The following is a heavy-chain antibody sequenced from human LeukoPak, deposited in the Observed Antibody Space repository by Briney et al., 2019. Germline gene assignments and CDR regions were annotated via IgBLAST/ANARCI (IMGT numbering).Heavy chain of an antibody. V-gene: IGHV4-4*07. CDR3: ARGGAAAGTKGAFDI. J-gene: IGHJ3*02. D-gene: IGHD6-13*01. CDR1: TASIGMYY. CDR2: IHARGST. Sequence: SETRSLTCTLATASIGMYYCGCIRQPAGELPEWNGRIHARGSTNYNPSLKSRVTLSVDTSKNQFSLKLSSVTAADTAVYYCARGGAAAGTKGAFDIWGQGTMVTVSS.